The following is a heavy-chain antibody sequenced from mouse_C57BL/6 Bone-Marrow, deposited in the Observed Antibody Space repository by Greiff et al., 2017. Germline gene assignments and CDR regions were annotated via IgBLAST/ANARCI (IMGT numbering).Heavy chain of an antibody. Sequence: VKVVESGAELVKPGASVKMSCKASGYTFTTYPIEWMKQNHGKSLEWIGNFHPYNDDTKYNEKFKGKATLTVEKSSSTVYLELSRLTSDDSAVYYCARGDYSNYVLFAYWGQGTLVTVSA. CDR3: ARGDYSNYVLFAY. J-gene: IGHJ3*01. D-gene: IGHD2-5*01. CDR1: GYTFTTYP. V-gene: IGHV1-47*01. CDR2: FHPYNDDT.